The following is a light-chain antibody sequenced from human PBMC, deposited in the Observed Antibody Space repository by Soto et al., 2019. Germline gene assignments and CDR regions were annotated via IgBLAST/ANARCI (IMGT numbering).Light chain of an antibody. Sequence: QSALTQPASVSGSPGQSITLSCTGTSSDVAGYNYVSWYQQNPGKAPKPMIYDVSNQPSGVSNRFSGSQPGNTASLTISGVQAEDEADYYCISYTSSSTLEVFGTGTKLTVL. V-gene: IGLV2-14*01. CDR3: ISYTSSSTLEV. CDR1: SSDVAGYNY. CDR2: DVS. J-gene: IGLJ1*01.